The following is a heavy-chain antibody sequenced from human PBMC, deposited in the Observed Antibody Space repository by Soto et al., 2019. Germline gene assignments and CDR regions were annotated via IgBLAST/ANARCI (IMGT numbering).Heavy chain of an antibody. CDR1: GGSISSGDYY. Sequence: SETLSLTCTVSGGSISSGDYYWSWIRQPPGKGLEWIGYIYYSGSTYYNPSLKSRVTISVDASKNQFSLKLSSVTAADTAVYYCARVSVVYARHYYYCHGMDVWGQGTTATVSS. D-gene: IGHD2-8*02. CDR2: IYYSGST. J-gene: IGHJ6*02. V-gene: IGHV4-30-4*01. CDR3: ARVSVVYARHYYYCHGMDV.